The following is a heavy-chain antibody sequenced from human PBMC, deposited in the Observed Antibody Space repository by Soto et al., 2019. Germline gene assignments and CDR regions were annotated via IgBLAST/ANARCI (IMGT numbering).Heavy chain of an antibody. Sequence: SETLSLTCTVSGGSISSGDYYWSWIRQPPGKGLEWIGYIYYSGSTYYNPSLKSRVTISVDTSKNQFSLKLSSVTAADTAVYYCARVRWELPDHYWGQGTLVTVSS. J-gene: IGHJ4*02. V-gene: IGHV4-30-4*01. CDR2: IYYSGST. CDR1: GGSISSGDYY. CDR3: ARVRWELPDHY. D-gene: IGHD1-26*01.